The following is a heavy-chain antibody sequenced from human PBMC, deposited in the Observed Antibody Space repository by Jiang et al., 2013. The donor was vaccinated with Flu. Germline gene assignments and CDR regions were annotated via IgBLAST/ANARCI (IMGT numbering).Heavy chain of an antibody. Sequence: GLVKPSQTLSLTCTVSGGSVRSGDSHWSWIRQPPGEGLEGIGYIFNSGTTYHSPSLKSRMTISVDTSKNQFSLKLSSVTAADTAVYYCASPIPNCSSTSCPFDYWGQGTLVTVSS. V-gene: IGHV4-30-4*01. J-gene: IGHJ4*02. D-gene: IGHD2-2*01. CDR1: GGSVRSGDSH. CDR2: IFNSGTT. CDR3: ASPIPNCSSTSCPFDY.